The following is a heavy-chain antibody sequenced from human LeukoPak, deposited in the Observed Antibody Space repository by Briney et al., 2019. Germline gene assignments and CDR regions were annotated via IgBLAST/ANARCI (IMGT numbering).Heavy chain of an antibody. CDR2: ISGSGDST. CDR3: AREAPPDDY. Sequence: GGSVSLSCAASGFTFRSYAMSWVRQAPGKGLEWVSGISGSGDSTYYTDSVNGRFTISRDNAKNSLYLQMNSLRAEDTAVYYCAREAPPDDYWGQGTLVTVSS. CDR1: GFTFRSYA. J-gene: IGHJ4*02. V-gene: IGHV3-23*01.